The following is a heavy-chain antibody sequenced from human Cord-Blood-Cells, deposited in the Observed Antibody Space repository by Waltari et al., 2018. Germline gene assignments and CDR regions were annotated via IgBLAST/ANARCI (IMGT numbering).Heavy chain of an antibody. CDR2: IYYSGST. V-gene: IGHV4-59*01. CDR3: ASTTVDTAMVTRFDY. CDR1: GASTSSYY. J-gene: IGHJ4*02. Sequence: AQLQASGPGLVKPSETLSLTSTVSGASTSSYYWSWIRQPPGKGLEWTGYIYYSGSTNYNPSLKSRVTISVDTSKIQFSLKLSSVTAADTAVYYCASTTVDTAMVTRFDYWGQGTLVTVSS. D-gene: IGHD5-18*01.